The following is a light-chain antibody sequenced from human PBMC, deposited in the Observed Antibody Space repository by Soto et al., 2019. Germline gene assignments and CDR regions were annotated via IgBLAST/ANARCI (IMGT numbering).Light chain of an antibody. Sequence: QSVLTQPASVSGSPGQSITISCTGTSSDIGGYKYVSWYQQYPGKAPKLMIYEVTNRPSGVSNRFSVSKSGNTASLTISGIQAEDGADYYRSSYTTSTASEVYGIATKVTVL. J-gene: IGLJ1*01. CDR1: SSDIGGYKY. CDR2: EVT. CDR3: SSYTTSTASEV. V-gene: IGLV2-14*01.